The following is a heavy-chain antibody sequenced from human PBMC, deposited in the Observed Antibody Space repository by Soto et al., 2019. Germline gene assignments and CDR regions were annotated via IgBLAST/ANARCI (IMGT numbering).Heavy chain of an antibody. D-gene: IGHD6-19*01. CDR1: GFAFSSYS. J-gene: IGHJ4*02. CDR2: IRGSGDYT. CDR3: QWDS. V-gene: IGHV3-23*01. Sequence: EVQLLESGGGLVQPGGSLRLSCAASGFAFSSYSMSWVRQAPGKWLEWVSGIRGSGDYTYYADSVKGRFTISRDNLKNTLYLQMNTLRAEDTAVYYCQWDSWGQGTLVTVSS.